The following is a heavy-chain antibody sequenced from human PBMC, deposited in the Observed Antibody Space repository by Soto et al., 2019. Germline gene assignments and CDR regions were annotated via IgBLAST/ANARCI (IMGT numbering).Heavy chain of an antibody. CDR1: LTSFD. V-gene: IGHV1-8*01. D-gene: IGHD2-2*01. Sequence: QVQLVQSGAEVKKRGASGKVSCALTSFDINWVRQAAGQGLEWMAWMNPNSGDTRYAQKLQVRVTMTRDTSKFTAYMELNNLRSDDTAVYYSAIGRCTSDRQFSYYYMAVWDQGTTVTVAS. J-gene: IGHJ6*02. CDR3: AIGRCTSDRQFSYYYMAV. CDR2: MNPNSGDT.